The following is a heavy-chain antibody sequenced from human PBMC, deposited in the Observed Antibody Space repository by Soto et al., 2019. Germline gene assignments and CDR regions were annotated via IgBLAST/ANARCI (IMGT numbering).Heavy chain of an antibody. CDR1: GGSISSYY. Sequence: RSLTCIVSGGSISSYYWSWIRQPPGKGLEWIGYIYYSGSTNYNPSLKNQVTISVDTSKNQSSLKLSSVTAADTAVYYCGGGSDITVVRGVMGYYFDYWGQGTMVTVYS. CDR3: GGGSDITVVRGVMGYYFDY. J-gene: IGHJ4*02. V-gene: IGHV4-59*01. CDR2: IYYSGST. D-gene: IGHD3-10*01.